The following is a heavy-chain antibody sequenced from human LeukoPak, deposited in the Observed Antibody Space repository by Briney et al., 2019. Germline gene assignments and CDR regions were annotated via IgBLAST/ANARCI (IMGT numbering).Heavy chain of an antibody. Sequence: ASVTVSCKASGYTFTGYYVHWVRQAPGQGLEWMGWINPNTGGTNYAHKFQGRVTMTRDMSISTAYMELSSLRSDDTAVYYCARVGDLYYFDYWGQGTLVTVSS. D-gene: IGHD3-3*01. J-gene: IGHJ4*02. V-gene: IGHV1-2*02. CDR3: ARVGDLYYFDY. CDR1: GYTFTGYY. CDR2: INPNTGGT.